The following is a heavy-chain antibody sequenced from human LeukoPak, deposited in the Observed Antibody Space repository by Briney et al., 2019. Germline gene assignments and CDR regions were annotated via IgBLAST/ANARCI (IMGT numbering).Heavy chain of an antibody. CDR3: ARDRGQSYYYYGMDV. CDR2: IKQDGSEK. Sequence: PGGSLRLSCAASGFTFSSYWMSWVRQAPGKGLEWVANIKQDGSEKYYVDSVKGRFTISRDNAKNSLYLQMNSLRAEDTAVYYCARDRGQSYYYYGMDVWGQGTTVTVSS. CDR1: GFTFSSYW. D-gene: IGHD5-24*01. V-gene: IGHV3-7*01. J-gene: IGHJ6*02.